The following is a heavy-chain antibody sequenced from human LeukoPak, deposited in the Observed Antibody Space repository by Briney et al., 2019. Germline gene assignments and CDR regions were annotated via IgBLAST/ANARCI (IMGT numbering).Heavy chain of an antibody. Sequence: ASVKVSCKTSGYTFTSYGISWVRQAPGQGLEWMGWISAYNGNTNYAQKLQGRITMTTDTATSTAYMELRSLRSDDTAVYYCARDYSFYGDYQDYFDYWGQGTLVTVSS. CDR2: ISAYNGNT. CDR3: ARDYSFYGDYQDYFDY. J-gene: IGHJ4*02. D-gene: IGHD4-17*01. V-gene: IGHV1-18*01. CDR1: GYTFTSYG.